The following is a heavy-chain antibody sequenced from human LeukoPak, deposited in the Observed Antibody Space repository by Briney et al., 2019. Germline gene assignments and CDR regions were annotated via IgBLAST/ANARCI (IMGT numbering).Heavy chain of an antibody. CDR1: GFSISSYV. CDR2: ITTGSST. D-gene: IGHD6-19*01. V-gene: IGHV3-23*01. CDR3: ANSVPGSGWSRCYFDF. Sequence: GGSLRLSCAASGFSISSYVMTWVRQAPGKGLEWVSTITTGSSTFYADSVKGRFAISRDNLKNTVYLQMNSLRAEDTAVYYCANSVPGSGWSRCYFDFWGQGTLVTVSS. J-gene: IGHJ4*02.